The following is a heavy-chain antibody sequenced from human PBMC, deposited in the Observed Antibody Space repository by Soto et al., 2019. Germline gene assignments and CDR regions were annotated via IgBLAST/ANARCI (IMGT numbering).Heavy chain of an antibody. D-gene: IGHD3-9*01. V-gene: IGHV3-33*01. J-gene: IGHJ4*02. CDR1: GFTFSSYG. CDR3: ARDDGYYDILTGYQHSPFFY. CDR2: IWYDGSNK. Sequence: GGSLRLSCAASGFTFSSYGMHWVRQAPGKGLEWVAVIWYDGSNKYYADSVKGRFTISRDNSKNTLYLQMNSLRAEDTAVYYCARDDGYYDILTGYQHSPFFYWGQGTLVTVSS.